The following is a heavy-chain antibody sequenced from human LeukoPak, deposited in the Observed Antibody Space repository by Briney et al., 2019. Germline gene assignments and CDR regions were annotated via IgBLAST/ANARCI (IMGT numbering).Heavy chain of an antibody. V-gene: IGHV3-66*01. J-gene: IGHJ4*02. CDR3: ARGKTYCYDSSGYYYLDY. Sequence: GGSLRLSCAASGFTVSSNYMSWVRQAPGKGLEWVSVIYSGGSTYYADSVKGRFTISRDNSKNTLYLQMNSLRAEDTAVYYCARGKTYCYDSSGYYYLDYWGQGTLVTVSS. D-gene: IGHD3-22*01. CDR2: IYSGGST. CDR1: GFTVSSNY.